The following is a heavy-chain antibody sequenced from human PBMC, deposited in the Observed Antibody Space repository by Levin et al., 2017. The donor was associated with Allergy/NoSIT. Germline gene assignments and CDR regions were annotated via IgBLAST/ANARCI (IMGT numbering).Heavy chain of an antibody. V-gene: IGHV3-21*01. CDR2: ISAGGNYI. CDR1: GILFSSYD. CDR3: ASWAMYHYDRSAFDYFYYAMDV. Sequence: GGSLRLSCAASGILFSSYDMNWVRQAPGKGLEWVSSISAGGNYIYSADSVKGRFPISRDTAKNPCFLKMNSLRAEDTAVYYCASWAMYHYDRSAFDYFYYAMDVWGQGTTVTVSS. D-gene: IGHD3-22*01. J-gene: IGHJ6*02.